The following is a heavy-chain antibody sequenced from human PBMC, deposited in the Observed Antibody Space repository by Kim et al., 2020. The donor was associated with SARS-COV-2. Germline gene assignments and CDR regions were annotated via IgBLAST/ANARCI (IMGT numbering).Heavy chain of an antibody. CDR2: ISYDGSNK. CDR1: GFTFSSCA. J-gene: IGHJ6*02. Sequence: GGSLRLSCAASGFTFSSCAIHWVRQAPGKGLEWVAVISYDGSNKNYADSVKGRFTISRDNSKNTLYLQMNSLRAEDTALYDCARDPWSRLRGLTYPSYGMDVWGQGTTVTVSS. D-gene: IGHD3-10*01. V-gene: IGHV3-30-3*01. CDR3: ARDPWSRLRGLTYPSYGMDV.